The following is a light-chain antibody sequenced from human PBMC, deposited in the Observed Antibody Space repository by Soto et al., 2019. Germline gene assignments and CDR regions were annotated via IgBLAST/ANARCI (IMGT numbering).Light chain of an antibody. CDR3: LQDYNYPIT. J-gene: IGKJ5*01. Sequence: IQITQSPSSLSASVGDRVTIACRASQSISSYLNWYQQKPGKAPKLLIYAASSLQSGVPSRFSGSGSGTDFTLTISSLQPEDFATYYCLQDYNYPITFGQGTRLEI. CDR2: AAS. CDR1: QSISSY. V-gene: IGKV1-6*01.